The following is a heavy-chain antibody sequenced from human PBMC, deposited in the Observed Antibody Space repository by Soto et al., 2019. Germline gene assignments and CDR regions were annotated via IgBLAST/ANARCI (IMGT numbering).Heavy chain of an antibody. CDR1: GFTFTDHA. Sequence: EVQLLESGGALVQPGGSLRLSCEAFGFTFTDHAMGWVRQAPGKGLEWVSLISASAGTTYYADSVRGRFTVSRDNAKSTLYLQMNSLRADDTALYFCAKDVSGAVTPYFDSWGQGSQVTVSS. D-gene: IGHD4-17*01. CDR2: ISASAGTT. J-gene: IGHJ4*02. V-gene: IGHV3-23*01. CDR3: AKDVSGAVTPYFDS.